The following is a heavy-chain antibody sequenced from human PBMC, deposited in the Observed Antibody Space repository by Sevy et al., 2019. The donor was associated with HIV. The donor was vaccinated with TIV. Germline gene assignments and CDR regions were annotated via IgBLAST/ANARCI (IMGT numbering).Heavy chain of an antibody. Sequence: GGSLRLSCAASGFTVSSNYMSWVRQAPGKGLEWVSVIYSGGSTYYADSVKGRFTIYRDNSKNTLYLQMNSLRAEDTAVYYCARLSKLRSFDPWGQGTLVTVSS. CDR2: IYSGGST. CDR3: ARLSKLRSFDP. V-gene: IGHV3-53*01. J-gene: IGHJ5*02. D-gene: IGHD1-7*01. CDR1: GFTVSSNY.